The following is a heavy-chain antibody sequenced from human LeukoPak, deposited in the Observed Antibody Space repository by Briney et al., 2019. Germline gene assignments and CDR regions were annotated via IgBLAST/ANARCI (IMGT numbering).Heavy chain of an antibody. CDR3: ARESTATGLNFDY. Sequence: GASVTVSCKASGYTFTGYYMHWVRQAPGQGLEWMGWINPNSGGTNYAQKFQGRVTMTRDTSISTAYMELSRLRSDDTAVYYCARESTATGLNFDYWGQGTLVTVSS. V-gene: IGHV1-2*02. CDR1: GYTFTGYY. D-gene: IGHD5-18*01. J-gene: IGHJ4*02. CDR2: INPNSGGT.